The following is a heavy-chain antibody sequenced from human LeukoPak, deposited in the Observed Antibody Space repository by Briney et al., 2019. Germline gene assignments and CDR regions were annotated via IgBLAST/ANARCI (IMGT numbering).Heavy chain of an antibody. J-gene: IGHJ3*02. D-gene: IGHD6-6*01. V-gene: IGHV4-39*01. Sequence: SETLSLTCTVSGGSISSSSYYWGWIRQPPGKGLEWIGSIYYSGSTYYNPSLKSRVTISVDTSKNQFSLKLSSVTAADTAVYYCARYSIAARLGAFDIWGQGTMVTVSS. CDR3: ARYSIAARLGAFDI. CDR1: GGSISSSSYY. CDR2: IYYSGST.